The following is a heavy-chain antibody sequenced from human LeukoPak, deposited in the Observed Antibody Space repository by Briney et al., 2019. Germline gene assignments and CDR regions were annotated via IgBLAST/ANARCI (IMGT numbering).Heavy chain of an antibody. CDR2: IYYSGST. V-gene: IGHV4-31*03. D-gene: IGHD2-21*02. J-gene: IGHJ4*02. CDR1: GGSISSGGYY. CDR3: AREGAGVTATYFDY. Sequence: SETLSLTCTVSGGSISSGGYYWSWIRQHPGKGLEWIGYIYYSGSTYYNPSLKSRVTISVDTSKNQFSLKLSSVTAADTAVYYCAREGAGVTATYFDYWGQGILVTVSS.